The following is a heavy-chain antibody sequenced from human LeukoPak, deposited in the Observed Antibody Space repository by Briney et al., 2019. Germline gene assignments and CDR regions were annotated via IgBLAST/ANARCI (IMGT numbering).Heavy chain of an antibody. CDR3: ARALVLVGGRATAVDY. J-gene: IGHJ4*02. D-gene: IGHD2-8*02. CDR1: GYTFTGYY. CDR2: ISAYNGNT. Sequence: ASVKVSCKASGYTFTGYYMHWVRQAPGQGLEWMGWISAYNGNTNYAQKLQGRVTMTTDTSTSTAYMELRSLRSDDTAVYYCARALVLVGGRATAVDYWGQGTLVTVSS. V-gene: IGHV1-18*04.